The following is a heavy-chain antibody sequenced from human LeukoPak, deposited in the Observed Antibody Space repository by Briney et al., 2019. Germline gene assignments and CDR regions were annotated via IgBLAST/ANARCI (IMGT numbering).Heavy chain of an antibody. V-gene: IGHV3-23*01. J-gene: IGHJ4*02. D-gene: IGHD6-13*01. CDR3: AKGIAAAGRTYFDD. Sequence: GGSLRLSCAASGFTFSSYAMSWVRQAPGKGLEWVSHIGGSGGSTYYADSVKGRFTISRDKSKNTLYLQMNSLRAEDTAVYYCAKGIAAAGRTYFDDWGQGTLVTVSS. CDR2: IGGSGGST. CDR1: GFTFSSYA.